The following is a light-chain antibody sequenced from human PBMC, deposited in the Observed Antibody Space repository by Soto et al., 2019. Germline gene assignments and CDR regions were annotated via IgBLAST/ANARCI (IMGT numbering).Light chain of an antibody. J-gene: IGLJ3*02. CDR2: DDS. CDR1: NIGVKS. CDR3: QLWDTDSDHQV. Sequence: YELTQPPSVSLAPGQTARITCGGRNIGVKSVHWYQQKPGQAPVLIVFDDSDRPSGIPGRFSGSNSGDTATLTISRVEAGHEADYYCQLWDTDSDHQVFGGGTKLTVL. V-gene: IGLV3-21*02.